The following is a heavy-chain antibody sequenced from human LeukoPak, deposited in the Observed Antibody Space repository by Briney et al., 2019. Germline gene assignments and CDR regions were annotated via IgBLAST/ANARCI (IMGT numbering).Heavy chain of an antibody. J-gene: IGHJ4*02. CDR3: ARDRAYKGYSYGLFDC. Sequence: GGSLRLSCAASGFTFSSYSMNWVRQAPGRGLEWVSSISSSSSYIYYADSVKGRFTISRDNAKNSLYLQMNSLRAEDTAVYYWARDRAYKGYSYGLFDCWGQGTLVTVSS. CDR1: GFTFSSYS. V-gene: IGHV3-21*01. CDR2: ISSSSSYI. D-gene: IGHD5-18*01.